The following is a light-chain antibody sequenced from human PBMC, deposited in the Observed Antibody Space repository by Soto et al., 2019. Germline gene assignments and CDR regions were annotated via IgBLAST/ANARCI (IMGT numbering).Light chain of an antibody. CDR2: RNN. CDR1: SSNIGSNY. V-gene: IGLV1-47*01. J-gene: IGLJ3*02. CDR3: AAWDDSLSGPV. Sequence: QSLLTQPPSASGTPGQRGTISCSGSSSNIGSNYVYWYQQLPGTAPKLLIYRNNQRPSGVPDRFSGSKSGTSASLAISGLRSEDEAEYYCAAWDDSLSGPVFGGGTKLTVL.